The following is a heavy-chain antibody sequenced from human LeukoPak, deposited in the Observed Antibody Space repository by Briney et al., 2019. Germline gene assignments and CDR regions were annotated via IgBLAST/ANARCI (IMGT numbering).Heavy chain of an antibody. Sequence: PSETLSLTCTVSGGSISSYYWSWIRQSPGKGLEWIGYIYYSGSTNFNPSLKSRVTISVDTSKNQFSLKLSSVTAADTAVYYCARAFSYYYNYFDYWGQGTLVTVSS. D-gene: IGHD3-10*01. CDR1: GGSISSYY. V-gene: IGHV4-59*08. CDR2: IYYSGST. CDR3: ARAFSYYYNYFDY. J-gene: IGHJ4*02.